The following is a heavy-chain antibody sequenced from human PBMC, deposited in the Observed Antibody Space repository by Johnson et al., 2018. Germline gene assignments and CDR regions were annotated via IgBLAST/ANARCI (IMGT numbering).Heavy chain of an antibody. J-gene: IGHJ6*02. CDR3: GKSAGDLYDGSGSYYYFMDV. CDR2: ISGSGGGT. D-gene: IGHD3-10*01. CDR1: RFTFSNYA. V-gene: IGHV3-23*04. Sequence: VQLVQSGGGLVQPGGSLRLSCAASRFTFSNYAMNWVRQAPGKGLEWVSVISGSGGGTYNADSVKGRFTISRDNSKNTLYLQMNSLRAEDTAVYYCGKSAGDLYDGSGSYYYFMDVWGQGTTVTVSS.